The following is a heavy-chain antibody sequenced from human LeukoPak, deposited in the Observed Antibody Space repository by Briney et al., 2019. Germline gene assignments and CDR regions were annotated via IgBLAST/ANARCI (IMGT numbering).Heavy chain of an antibody. CDR1: EFSVGSNY. Sequence: LPGGSLRLSCAASEFSVGSNYMTWVRQAPGKGLEWVSLIYSGGSTYYADSVKGRFTISRDNSKNTLYLQMNSLRAEDTAVYYCARGGVYSRPLNYWGQGTLVTVSS. CDR3: ARGGVYSRPLNY. J-gene: IGHJ4*02. CDR2: IYSGGST. V-gene: IGHV3-66*01. D-gene: IGHD2-21*01.